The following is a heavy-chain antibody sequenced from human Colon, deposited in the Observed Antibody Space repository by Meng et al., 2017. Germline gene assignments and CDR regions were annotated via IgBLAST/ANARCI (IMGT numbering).Heavy chain of an antibody. CDR1: GVFSSGFH. J-gene: IGHJ5*02. V-gene: IGHV4-34*02. D-gene: IGHD3-16*01. Sequence: VQPPQTGEGLLKPTGDVPLTCGADGVFSSGFHLIWSRQPRGEGLEWIGEINHSGSTKYNPSLQSRVTIAVHASKTQFPPKLSSVTAAYTAVYYCARIRRCLGGKTFDPWDQATLVTVSS. CDR2: INHSGST. CDR3: ARIRRCLGGKTFDP.